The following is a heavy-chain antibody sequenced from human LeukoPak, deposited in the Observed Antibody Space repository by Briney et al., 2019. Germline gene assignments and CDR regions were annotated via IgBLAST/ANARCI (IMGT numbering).Heavy chain of an antibody. V-gene: IGHV3-7*01. CDR1: GFTFSNYW. Sequence: PGGSLRLSCAASGFTFSNYWMTWVRQAPGKGLEWVANIKQDGSEKYYVDSVKSRFTISRDNAKNSLYLQMNSRRAEDTAVYYCATRGYYYAVDYWGQGTLVTVSS. J-gene: IGHJ4*02. CDR2: IKQDGSEK. D-gene: IGHD3-22*01. CDR3: ATRGYYYAVDY.